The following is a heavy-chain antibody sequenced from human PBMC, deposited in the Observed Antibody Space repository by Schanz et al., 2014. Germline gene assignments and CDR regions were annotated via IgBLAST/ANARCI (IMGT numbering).Heavy chain of an antibody. CDR1: GFTFGACA. CDR2: ISGSGSTT. J-gene: IGHJ4*02. CDR3: AKDLPSDYYIAY. D-gene: IGHD3-22*01. V-gene: IGHV3-23*04. Sequence: EVQLVESGGGLVQPGGSLRLSCIVSGFTFGACAMSWVRQAPGKGLEWVTAISGSGSTTYYAESVKGRFTVSRDNAKNTLYLQMNSLRAEDTAVYYCAKDLPSDYYIAYWGQGTLVTVSS.